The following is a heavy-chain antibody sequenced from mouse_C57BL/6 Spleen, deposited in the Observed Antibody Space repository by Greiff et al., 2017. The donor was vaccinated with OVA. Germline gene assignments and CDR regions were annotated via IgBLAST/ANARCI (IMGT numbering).Heavy chain of an antibody. CDR1: GYTFTSYW. CDR2: IDPSDSET. Sequence: QVQLQQPGAELVRPGSSVKLSCKASGYTFTSYWMHWVKQRPIQGLEWIGNIDPSDSETHYNQKFKDKATLTVDKSSSTAYMHLSSLTSEDSAVYFCAIGDCEGGYYAIDYWGQGTSVTVSS. J-gene: IGHJ4*01. V-gene: IGHV1-52*01. CDR3: AIGDCEGGYYAIDY.